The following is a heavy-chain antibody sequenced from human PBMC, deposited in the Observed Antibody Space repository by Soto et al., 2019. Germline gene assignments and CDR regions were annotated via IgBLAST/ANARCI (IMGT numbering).Heavy chain of an antibody. Sequence: SETLSLTCTVSGGSIGSYYWSWIRQPPGKGLEWIGYIYYSGSTNYNPSLKSRVTILVDTSKNQFSLKLSSVTAADTAVYYCARGPTYYDILTGYSYYFDYWGQGTLVTVSS. CDR1: GGSIGSYY. CDR2: IYYSGST. D-gene: IGHD3-9*01. J-gene: IGHJ4*02. V-gene: IGHV4-59*01. CDR3: ARGPTYYDILTGYSYYFDY.